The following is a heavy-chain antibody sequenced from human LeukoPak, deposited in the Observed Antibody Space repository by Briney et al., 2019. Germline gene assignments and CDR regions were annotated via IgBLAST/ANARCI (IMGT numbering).Heavy chain of an antibody. V-gene: IGHV3-30*18. CDR1: GLSFSFYG. J-gene: IGHJ4*02. CDR3: AKDGCCSGGKCHPHHFDD. D-gene: IGHD2-15*01. CDR2: ISSDGSNK. Sequence: GGSLRLSCAASGLSFSFYGMHWVRQAPGKGLEWVAFISSDGSNKYYADSVRGRFTISRDNSKNTLSLQMNSLRAEDTAVYYCAKDGCCSGGKCHPHHFDDWGQGTLVTVSS.